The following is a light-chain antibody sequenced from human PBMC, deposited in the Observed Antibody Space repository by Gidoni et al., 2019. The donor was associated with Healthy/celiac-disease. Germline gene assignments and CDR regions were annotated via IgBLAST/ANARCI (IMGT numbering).Light chain of an antibody. CDR1: QSLLHSNGYNY. CDR2: LGS. V-gene: IGKV2-28*01. CDR3: MQALQTPVT. Sequence: DIVMTQSPLSLPVTPGEPASISCRSSQSLLHSNGYNYLDWYLQKPGQSPQLLIYLGSNRASGVPDRFSGSGSGTDFTLKSSRVEAEDVGVYYCMQALQTPVTFXPXTKVDIK. J-gene: IGKJ3*01.